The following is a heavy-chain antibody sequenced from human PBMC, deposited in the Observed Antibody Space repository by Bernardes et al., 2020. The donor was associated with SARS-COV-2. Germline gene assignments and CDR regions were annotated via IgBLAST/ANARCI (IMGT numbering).Heavy chain of an antibody. CDR1: GFSVNKYG. V-gene: IGHV3-33*01. D-gene: IGHD3-10*01. CDR2: IWFDGSRE. CDR3: ARDSYFYGSGNPSGVFDI. J-gene: IGHJ3*02. Sequence: GGSLRLSCAASGFSVNKYGMHWARQAPGKGLEWVAVIWFDGSREHYPDSVKGRFTISRDPSKNTLDLQMTSLRAEDTATYYCARDSYFYGSGNPSGVFDIWGQGTMVTVSS.